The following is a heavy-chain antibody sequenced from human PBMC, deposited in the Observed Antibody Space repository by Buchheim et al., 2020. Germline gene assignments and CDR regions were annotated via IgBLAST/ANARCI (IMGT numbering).Heavy chain of an antibody. CDR3: ASTSQTYYYDSSGYYGLGY. CDR2: INPSCGST. CDR1: GYTFTSYY. Sequence: QVQLVQSGAEVKKPGASVKVSCKASGYTFTSYYMHWVRQAPGQGLEWMGIINPSCGSTSYAQKFQGRVTMTRDTVTSTVYMELSSLRSEDTAVYYCASTSQTYYYDSSGYYGLGYWGQGTL. D-gene: IGHD3-22*01. J-gene: IGHJ4*02. V-gene: IGHV1-46*01.